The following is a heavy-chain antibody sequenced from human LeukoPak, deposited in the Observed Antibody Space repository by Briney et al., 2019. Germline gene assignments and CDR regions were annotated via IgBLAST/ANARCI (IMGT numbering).Heavy chain of an antibody. CDR3: AREDSSWASDYYYMDV. V-gene: IGHV3-21*01. CDR2: ISRSSSYI. CDR1: GVTFSSNS. J-gene: IGHJ6*03. Sequence: GGSLRLSCAASGVTFSSNSMNWVRQAQGQGLELVSFISRSSSYIYYADSVKGRFTISRDNAKNSLYLQMNSLRAEDTAVYYCAREDSSWASDYYYMDVWGKGTTVTVSS. D-gene: IGHD6-13*01.